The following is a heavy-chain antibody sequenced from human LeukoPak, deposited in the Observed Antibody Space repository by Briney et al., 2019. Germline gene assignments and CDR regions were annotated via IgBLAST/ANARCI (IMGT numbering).Heavy chain of an antibody. CDR1: GFSFTRHS. V-gene: IGHV3-48*04. CDR2: VSSSSVSI. D-gene: IGHD3-10*01. Sequence: GGSLRLSCVAPGFSFTRHSMNWVRQAPGKGLEWISYVSSSSVSIYYADSVKGRITISRDNAKELVYLQMNSLRAEDTAVYYCARSYYYGSGTYFDGFDLWGQGTMVTVSS. J-gene: IGHJ3*01. CDR3: ARSYYYGSGTYFDGFDL.